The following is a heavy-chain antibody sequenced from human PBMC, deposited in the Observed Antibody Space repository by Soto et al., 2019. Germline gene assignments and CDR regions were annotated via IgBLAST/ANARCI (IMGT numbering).Heavy chain of an antibody. J-gene: IGHJ4*02. CDR2: ISGSGGST. V-gene: IGHV3-23*01. CDR1: GFTFSSYA. CDR3: AKDGSLPIVVVMIPFDY. D-gene: IGHD3-22*01. Sequence: GGSLRLSCAASGFTFSSYAMSWVRQAPGKGLEWVSAISGSGGSTYYADSVKGRFTISRDNSKNTLYLQTNSLRAEDTAVYYCAKDGSLPIVVVMIPFDYWGQGTLVTVSS.